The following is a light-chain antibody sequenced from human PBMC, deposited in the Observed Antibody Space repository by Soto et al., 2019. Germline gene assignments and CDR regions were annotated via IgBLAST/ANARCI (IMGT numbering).Light chain of an antibody. J-gene: IGKJ1*01. CDR1: QSFGSN. Sequence: EIVMTQSPATLSVSPGERATLSCRASQSFGSNLAWYQQKPSQAPRLLIYGTSTRAAGIPARFSGSGSGTEFTLTISSLQSEDFAVYYCQHYIQWPWTFGQGTKVEIK. V-gene: IGKV3-15*01. CDR2: GTS. CDR3: QHYIQWPWT.